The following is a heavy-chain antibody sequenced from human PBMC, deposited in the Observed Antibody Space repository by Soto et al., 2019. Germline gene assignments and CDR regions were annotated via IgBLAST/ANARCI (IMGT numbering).Heavy chain of an antibody. V-gene: IGHV1-69*01. J-gene: IGHJ4*02. D-gene: IGHD3-9*01. CDR1: GGTFSSYA. CDR3: ASPPSTYDISVHYFDY. Sequence: QVQLVQSGAEVKKPGSSVKVSCKASGGTFSSYAISWVRQAPGQGLEWMGGIIPIFGTANYAQKFQGRVTITADESTSTAYRELSSLRSEDTAVYYCASPPSTYDISVHYFDYWGQGTLVTVSS. CDR2: IIPIFGTA.